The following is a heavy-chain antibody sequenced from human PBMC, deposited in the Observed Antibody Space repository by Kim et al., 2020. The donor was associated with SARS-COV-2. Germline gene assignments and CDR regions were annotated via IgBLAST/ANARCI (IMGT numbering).Heavy chain of an antibody. CDR3: ARWGGTMVRGVIFYGMDV. J-gene: IGHJ6*02. CDR1: GYTFTSHG. V-gene: IGHV1-18*01. CDR2: ISAYNGNT. Sequence: ASVKVSCKASGYTFTSHGISWVRQAPGQGLEWMGWISAYNGNTNYAQKLQGRVTMTTDTSTSTAYMELRSLRSDDTAVYYCARWGGTMVRGVIFYGMDVWGQGTTVTVSS. D-gene: IGHD3-10*01.